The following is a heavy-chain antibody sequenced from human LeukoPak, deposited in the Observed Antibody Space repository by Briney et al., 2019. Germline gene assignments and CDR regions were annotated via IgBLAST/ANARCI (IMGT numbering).Heavy chain of an antibody. D-gene: IGHD3-22*01. CDR1: GFTVGSNY. V-gene: IGHV3-66*01. CDR3: ASRIVVVGLDY. J-gene: IGHJ4*02. CDR2: IYSGGNT. Sequence: GGSLRLSCAASGFTVGSNYMSWVRQAPGKGLEWVSVIYSGGNTYYADSVKGRFIIPRDNSKNTLYLQMNSLRAEDTAVYYCASRIVVVGLDYWGQGTLVTVSS.